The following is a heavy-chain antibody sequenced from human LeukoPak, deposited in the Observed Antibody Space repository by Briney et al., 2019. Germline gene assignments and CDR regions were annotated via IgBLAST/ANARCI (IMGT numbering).Heavy chain of an antibody. Sequence: SVKVSCKASGGTFSSYAISWVGQAPGQGLEWMGRIIPILGIANYAQKFQGRVTITADKSTSTAYMELSSLRSEDTAVYYCARIHMATITQDYWGQGTLVTVSS. D-gene: IGHD5-24*01. CDR2: IIPILGIA. J-gene: IGHJ4*02. CDR1: GGTFSSYA. V-gene: IGHV1-69*04. CDR3: ARIHMATITQDY.